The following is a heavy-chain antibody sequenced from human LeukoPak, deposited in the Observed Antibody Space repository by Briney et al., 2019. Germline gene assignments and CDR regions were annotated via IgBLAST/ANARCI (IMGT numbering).Heavy chain of an antibody. CDR3: ARGRAGVRQGCFDY. V-gene: IGHV3-21*01. J-gene: IGHJ4*02. CDR1: GFIFSPYN. D-gene: IGHD4-23*01. CDR2: IDGSNNYI. Sequence: GGSLRLSCAASGFIFSPYNINWVRQAPGEGLEWVASIDGSNNYIYYADSVTGRFTTSTDNAKNSLYRRMNSLRAEHTSVYECARGRAGVRQGCFDYWGQGTLVTVS.